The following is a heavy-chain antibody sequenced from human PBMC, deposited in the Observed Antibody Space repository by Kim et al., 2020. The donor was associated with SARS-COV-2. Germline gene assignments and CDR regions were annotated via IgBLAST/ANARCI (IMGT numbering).Heavy chain of an antibody. D-gene: IGHD6-19*01. CDR1: GFTFSSYG. J-gene: IGHJ4*02. V-gene: IGHV3-33*01. Sequence: GGSLRLSCAASGFTFSSYGMHWVRQAPGKGLEWVAVIWYDGSNKYYADSVKGRFTISRDNSKNTLYLQMNSLRAEDTAVYYCARALNHGYSSGWHLDYWGQGTLVTVSS. CDR2: IWYDGSNK. CDR3: ARALNHGYSSGWHLDY.